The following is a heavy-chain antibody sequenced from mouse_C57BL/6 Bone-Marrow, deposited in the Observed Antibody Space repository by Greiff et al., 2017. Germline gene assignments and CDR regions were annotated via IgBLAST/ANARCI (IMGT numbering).Heavy chain of an antibody. V-gene: IGHV5-6*01. D-gene: IGHD1-1*01. Sequence: EVNVVESGGDLVKPGGSLKLSCAASGFTFSSYGMSWVRQTPDKRLEWVATISSGGSYTYYPDSVKGRFTISRDNAKNTLYLQMRSLKSEDTAMYYCARRYYGSSYDPLWDYWGQGTTLTVSS. CDR3: ARRYYGSSYDPLWDY. CDR1: GFTFSSYG. CDR2: ISSGGSYT. J-gene: IGHJ2*01.